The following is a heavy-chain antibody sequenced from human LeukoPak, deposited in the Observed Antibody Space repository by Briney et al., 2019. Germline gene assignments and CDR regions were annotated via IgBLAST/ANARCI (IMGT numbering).Heavy chain of an antibody. CDR3: ARRRYYYGSGSYLPNRNWFDP. D-gene: IGHD3-10*01. J-gene: IGHJ5*02. V-gene: IGHV4-4*02. CDR1: GGSISSSNW. CDR2: IYHSGST. Sequence: PSETLSLTCAVSGGSISSSNWWSWVRQPPGKGLEWIGEIYHSGSTNYNPSLKSRVTISVDKSKNQFSLKLSSVTAADTAVYYCARRRYYYGSGSYLPNRNWFDPWGQGTLVTVSS.